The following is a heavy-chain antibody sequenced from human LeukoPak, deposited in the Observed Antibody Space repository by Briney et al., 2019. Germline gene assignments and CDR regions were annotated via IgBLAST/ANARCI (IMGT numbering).Heavy chain of an antibody. Sequence: GGSLRLSCAASGFTFSSYSMNWVRQAPGKGLEWVAVISYDGSNKYYADSVKGRFTISRDNSKNTLYLQMNSLRAEDTAVYYCARDPDDYGGNSGWFDPWGQGTLVTVSS. CDR2: ISYDGSNK. D-gene: IGHD4-23*01. CDR1: GFTFSSYS. CDR3: ARDPDDYGGNSGWFDP. V-gene: IGHV3-30*03. J-gene: IGHJ5*02.